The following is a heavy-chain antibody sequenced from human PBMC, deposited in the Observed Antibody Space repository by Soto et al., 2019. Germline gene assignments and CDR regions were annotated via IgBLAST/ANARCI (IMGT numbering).Heavy chain of an antibody. CDR1: GYTFTSYA. Sequence: ASVKVSFKASGYTFTSYAMHWVRQAPGQRLEWMGWINAGNGNTKYSQKFQGRVTITRDTSASTAYMELSSLRSEDTAVYYCAIGKWELAHFDYWGQGTLVTVSS. CDR2: INAGNGNT. V-gene: IGHV1-3*01. CDR3: AIGKWELAHFDY. D-gene: IGHD1-26*01. J-gene: IGHJ4*02.